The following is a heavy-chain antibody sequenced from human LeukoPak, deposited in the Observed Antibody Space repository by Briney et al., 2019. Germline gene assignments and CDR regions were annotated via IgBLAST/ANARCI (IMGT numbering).Heavy chain of an antibody. J-gene: IGHJ6*03. D-gene: IGHD2-2*01. CDR1: GGSISSYY. CDR3: AREGDIVVVPAPNYMDV. Sequence: SETLSLTCTVSGGSISSYYWSWIRQPAGKGLEWIGRIYTSGSTNYNPSLKSRVTTSVDTSKNQFSLKLSSVTAADTAVYYCAREGDIVVVPAPNYMDVWGKGTTVTISS. V-gene: IGHV4-4*07. CDR2: IYTSGST.